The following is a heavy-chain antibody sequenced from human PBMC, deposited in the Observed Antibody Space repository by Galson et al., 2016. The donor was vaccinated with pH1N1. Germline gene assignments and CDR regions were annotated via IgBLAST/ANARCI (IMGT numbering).Heavy chain of an antibody. Sequence: SVKVSCKASGAPFSSYAISWLRQAPGQGLEWMGGIIGMFGTTHYAQKFQGRLTIIADESTSTAYMELSSLTSDDTAVYFCARVEGNDFRGWFDPWGQGTLVTVSS. CDR1: GAPFSSYA. CDR2: IIGMFGTT. CDR3: ARVEGNDFRGWFDP. D-gene: IGHD3-3*01. V-gene: IGHV1-69*13. J-gene: IGHJ5*02.